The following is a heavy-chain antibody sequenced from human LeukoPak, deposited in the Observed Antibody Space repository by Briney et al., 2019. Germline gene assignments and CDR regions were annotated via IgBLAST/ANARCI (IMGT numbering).Heavy chain of an antibody. CDR1: GYTLTALS. V-gene: IGHV1-24*01. CDR3: VYGSGS. J-gene: IGHJ4*02. Sequence: GASVRVSCKVSGYTLTALSMHWVRQAPGKGLEWMGGFHPEDGETIYAQKFQGRVTMTEDTSTNIAYMELSSLRSEDTAVYYCVYGSGSWGQGSLVTVSS. CDR2: FHPEDGET. D-gene: IGHD3-10*01.